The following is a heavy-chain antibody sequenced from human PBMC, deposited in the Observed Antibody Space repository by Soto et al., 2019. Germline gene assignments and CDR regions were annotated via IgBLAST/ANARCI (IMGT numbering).Heavy chain of an antibody. CDR2: ISGSGRST. CDR3: AKAWFFFQAEDGIRDL. Sequence: WVRQAPGKGLEWDSAISGSGRSTDYADSVEGRFTISRDNSKNTLYLQMSSLRAEDTAVYYCAKAWFFFQAEDGIRDL. V-gene: IGHV3-23*01. J-gene: IGHJ2*01. D-gene: IGHD3-22*01.